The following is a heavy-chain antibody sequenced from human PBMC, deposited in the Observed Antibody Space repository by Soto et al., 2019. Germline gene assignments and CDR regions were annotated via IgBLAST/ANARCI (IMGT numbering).Heavy chain of an antibody. CDR2: IWYDGSNK. Sequence: GGSLRLSCAASGFTFSSYGMHWVRQAPGKGLEWVAVIWYDGSNKYYADPVKGRFTISRDNSKNTLYLQMNSLRAEDTAVYYCARDAAVAGVFDYWGQGTLVTVSS. CDR3: ARDAAVAGVFDY. CDR1: GFTFSSYG. J-gene: IGHJ4*02. D-gene: IGHD6-19*01. V-gene: IGHV3-33*01.